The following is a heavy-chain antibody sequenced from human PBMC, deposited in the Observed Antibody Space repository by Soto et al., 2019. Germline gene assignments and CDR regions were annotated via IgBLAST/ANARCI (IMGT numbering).Heavy chain of an antibody. J-gene: IGHJ4*02. CDR1: GGSTSSSDW. D-gene: IGHD1-26*01. CDR2: IHRDGVT. V-gene: IGHV4-4*02. Sequence: QVHLQESGPGLVKPSETLSLTCAISGGSTSSSDWWTWVRQPPGEGLEWIGEIHRDGVTNYNSSLKSRLTLSRDQSRNQFSLSLTSVTAADAAVYFCAGRPEIHPRWGQGILVPVSS. CDR3: AGRPEIHPR.